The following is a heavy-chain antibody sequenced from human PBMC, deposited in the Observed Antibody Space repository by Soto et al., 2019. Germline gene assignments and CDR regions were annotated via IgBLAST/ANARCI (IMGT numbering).Heavy chain of an antibody. V-gene: IGHV3-30-3*01. CDR3: ARAGPTYYYGSGSYSPPFDY. CDR2: ISYDGSNK. Sequence: LRLSCAASGFTFSSYAMHWVRQAPGKGLEWVAVISYDGSNKYYADSVKGRFTISRDNSKNTLYLQMNSLRAEDTAVYYCARAGPTYYYGSGSYSPPFDYWGQGTLVTVSS. CDR1: GFTFSSYA. D-gene: IGHD3-10*01. J-gene: IGHJ4*02.